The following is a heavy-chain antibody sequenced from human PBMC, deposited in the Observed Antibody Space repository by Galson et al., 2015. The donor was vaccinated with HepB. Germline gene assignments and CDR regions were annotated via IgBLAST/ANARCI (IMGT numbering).Heavy chain of an antibody. CDR3: ARSDSGNYYPGGVGGFDI. V-gene: IGHV1-45*02. CDR1: GYTFTYRH. Sequence: SVKVSCKASGYTFTYRHLHWVRQAPGQALEWMGWIIPFNGNTNYAQKFQGRVTITRDRSLNTAYLELSSLRFEDTAMYYCARSDSGNYYPGGVGGFDIWGQGTKLIVSS. D-gene: IGHD3-22*01. J-gene: IGHJ3*02. CDR2: IIPFNGNT.